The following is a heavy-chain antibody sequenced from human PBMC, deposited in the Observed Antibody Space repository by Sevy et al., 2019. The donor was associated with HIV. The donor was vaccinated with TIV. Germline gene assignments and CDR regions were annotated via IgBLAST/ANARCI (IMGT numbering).Heavy chain of an antibody. CDR3: ARVAGSGTYYSGDFDY. J-gene: IGHJ4*02. CDR2: IYGSGGVT. V-gene: IGHV3-23*01. Sequence: GGSLRLSCKPSGFTFTSYAMNWVRQAPGKGLEWISTIYGSGGVTYYADSVKGRFTISRDKSKNTLYLQMNSLRAEDTAVYYCARVAGSGTYYSGDFDYWGQGTLVTVSS. D-gene: IGHD3-10*01. CDR1: GFTFTSYA.